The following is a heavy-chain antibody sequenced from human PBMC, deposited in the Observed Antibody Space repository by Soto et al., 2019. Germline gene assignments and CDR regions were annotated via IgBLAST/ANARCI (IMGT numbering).Heavy chain of an antibody. CDR1: GGSISSYY. V-gene: IGHV4-59*08. Sequence: QVQLQESGPRLVKPSETLSLTCTVSGGSISSYYWSWIRQPPGKGLEWIGYIYYSGSTNYNTSLKSRVTISVDTYKNQFSLNLSSVTAADTAVYSCARFNWYVDLCGRGTLVTVSS. CDR2: IYYSGST. CDR3: ARFNWYVDL. J-gene: IGHJ2*01.